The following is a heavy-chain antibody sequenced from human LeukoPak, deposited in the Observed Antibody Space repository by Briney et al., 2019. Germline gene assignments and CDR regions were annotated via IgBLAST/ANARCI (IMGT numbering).Heavy chain of an antibody. Sequence: PGGFLRLSCVPSGFSFSNYAMSWVRQAPGKGLEWVSSISGSGGSTHYVDPVKGRFTISRDKTKSTLYLQMNSLRAEDTAVYYCAKSSYYDASGYYREYYFDSWGQGTLVTVSS. V-gene: IGHV3-23*01. CDR3: AKSSYYDASGYYREYYFDS. CDR2: ISGSGGST. CDR1: GFSFSNYA. D-gene: IGHD3-22*01. J-gene: IGHJ4*02.